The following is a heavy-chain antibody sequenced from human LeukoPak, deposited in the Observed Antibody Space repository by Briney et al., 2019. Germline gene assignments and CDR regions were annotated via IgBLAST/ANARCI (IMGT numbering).Heavy chain of an antibody. D-gene: IGHD3-10*01. CDR2: IYSGGST. Sequence: GGSLRLSCTASGFTFGDYAMSWVRQAPGKGLEWVSVIYSGGSTYYADSVKGRFTISRDNSKNTLYLQMNSLRAEDTAVYYCARRRGGNYYYYGMDVWGQGTTVTVSS. CDR3: ARRRGGNYYYYGMDV. V-gene: IGHV3-66*01. CDR1: GFTFGDYA. J-gene: IGHJ6*02.